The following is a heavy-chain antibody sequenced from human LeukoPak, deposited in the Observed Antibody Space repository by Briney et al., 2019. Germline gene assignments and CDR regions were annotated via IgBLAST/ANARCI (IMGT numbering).Heavy chain of an antibody. D-gene: IGHD1-1*01. CDR3: ARVELERIFDY. CDR1: GGSISSGGYS. J-gene: IGHJ4*02. CDR2: IYYSGST. Sequence: SQTLSLTCAVSGGSISSGGYSWSWIRQPPGKGLEWIGYIYYSGSTYYNPSLKSRVTISVDTSKNQFSLKLRSVTAADTAVYYCARVELERIFDYWGQGTLVTVSS. V-gene: IGHV4-30-4*07.